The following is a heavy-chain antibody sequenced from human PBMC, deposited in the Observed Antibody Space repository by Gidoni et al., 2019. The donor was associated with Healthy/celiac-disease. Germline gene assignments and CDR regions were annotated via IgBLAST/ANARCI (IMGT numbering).Heavy chain of an antibody. D-gene: IGHD6-19*01. J-gene: IGHJ6*02. CDR1: GYSFTSYW. V-gene: IGHV5-51*01. CDR2: IYPGDSDT. CDR3: ARHGSMSIAVAGTDGRRDYYYGMDV. Sequence: EVQLLPSAAEVTQPGASLKISCKGSGYSFTSYWIVWVLPIPGKGLEWMGIIYPGDSDTRYRPAFQGQVTISADKSISTAYLQWSSLKASDTAMYYCARHGSMSIAVAGTDGRRDYYYGMDVWGQGTTVTVSS.